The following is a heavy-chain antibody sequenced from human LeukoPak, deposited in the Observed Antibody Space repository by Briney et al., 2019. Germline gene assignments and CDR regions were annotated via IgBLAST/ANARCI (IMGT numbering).Heavy chain of an antibody. Sequence: SGGSLRLSCAASGFTFSIYAMSWVRQAPGKGLEWVSPISGSGGSTYYADSVKGRLTISRDNAKNSLYLQMNSLRAEDTALYYCARESQGGWYGEVDYWGQGTLVTVYS. V-gene: IGHV3-23*01. CDR1: GFTFSIYA. CDR3: ARESQGGWYGEVDY. CDR2: ISGSGGST. D-gene: IGHD6-19*01. J-gene: IGHJ4*02.